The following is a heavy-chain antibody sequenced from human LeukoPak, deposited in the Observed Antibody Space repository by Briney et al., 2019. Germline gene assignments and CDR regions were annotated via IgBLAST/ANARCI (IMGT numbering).Heavy chain of an antibody. CDR1: AGSITNYY. D-gene: IGHD3-22*01. V-gene: IGHV4-59*08. CDR3: ARHGGYHSPIDY. CDR2: IYYTGST. J-gene: IGHJ4*02. Sequence: SETLSLTCTVSAGSITNYYWSWIRQPPGKGLEWIGYIYYTGSTDYNPSLKSRVSISVDTSKNQFSLKLSSVTAADTAVYYCARHGGYHSPIDYWGQGTLVTVSS.